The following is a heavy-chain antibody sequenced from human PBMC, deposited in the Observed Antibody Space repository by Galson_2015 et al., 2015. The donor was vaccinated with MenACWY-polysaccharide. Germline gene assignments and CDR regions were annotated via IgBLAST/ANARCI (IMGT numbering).Heavy chain of an antibody. CDR1: GYSFSNYW. CDR2: IYPGDSDT. J-gene: IGHJ5*02. V-gene: IGHV5-51*01. D-gene: IGHD2-2*01. Sequence: QSGAEVKKSGESLKISCKGSGYSFSNYWIGWVRQVPGKGLEWMGIIYPGDSDTRYSPSFQGQVTISADKSISTAYLQWSSLKASDTAMCYCAGQRRSFCSSTSCSFDPWGQGTLVTVSS. CDR3: AGQRRSFCSSTSCSFDP.